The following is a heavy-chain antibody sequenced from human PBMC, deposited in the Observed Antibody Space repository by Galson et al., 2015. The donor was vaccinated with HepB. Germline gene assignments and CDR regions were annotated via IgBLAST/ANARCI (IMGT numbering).Heavy chain of an antibody. J-gene: IGHJ3*02. CDR3: ARDAMTLVVGAFEM. Sequence: SLRLSCAASGFTFSDYYMSWIRQTPGKGLEWVSDISGSGSAIYYADSVKGRFTISRDNAKNSLYLQMNSLRAEDAAVYYCARDAMTLVVGAFEMWGQGTMVTVSS. CDR1: GFTFSDYY. CDR2: ISGSGSAI. D-gene: IGHD3-22*01. V-gene: IGHV3-11*01.